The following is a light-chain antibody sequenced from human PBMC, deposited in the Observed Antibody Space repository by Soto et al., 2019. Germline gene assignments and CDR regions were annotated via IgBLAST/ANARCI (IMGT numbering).Light chain of an antibody. CDR1: QSINSW. CDR2: KAS. V-gene: IGKV1-5*03. J-gene: IGKJ4*01. CDR3: QQYESHPLT. Sequence: DIQMTQSPSTLSASVGDRVTITCRASQSINSWLAWYQQKPGKAPKLLIHKASSLESGVPSRFSGSGSGTELTLPISSLQPDDFATYYCQQYESHPLTFGGGTKVEIK.